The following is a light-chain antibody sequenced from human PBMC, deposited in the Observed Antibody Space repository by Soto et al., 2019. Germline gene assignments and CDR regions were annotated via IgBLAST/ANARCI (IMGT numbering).Light chain of an antibody. CDR3: QQYGTSRT. CDR1: QSVSSSY. CDR2: GAS. V-gene: IGKV3-20*01. Sequence: VLTQSPGTLSLSQGERATLSCRASQSVSSSYLAWYQQKPGQAPRLLISGASSRATGIPDRFSGSGSGTEFTLTISRLEPEDFAVYYCQQYGTSRTFGQGTKVDIK. J-gene: IGKJ1*01.